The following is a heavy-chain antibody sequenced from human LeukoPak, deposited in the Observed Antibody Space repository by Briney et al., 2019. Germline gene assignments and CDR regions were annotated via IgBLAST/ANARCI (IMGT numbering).Heavy chain of an antibody. Sequence: SETLSLTCAVYGGSFSGYYWSWIRQPPGKGLEWIGEINHSGSTNYNPSLKSRVTISVDTSKNQFSLKLSSVTAADTAVYYCARGPSGRAVISVAVAFGPRRGGWFDPWGQGTLVTVSS. D-gene: IGHD2/OR15-2a*01. J-gene: IGHJ5*02. CDR2: INHSGST. CDR1: GGSFSGYY. CDR3: ARGPSGRAVISVAVAFGPRRGGWFDP. V-gene: IGHV4-34*01.